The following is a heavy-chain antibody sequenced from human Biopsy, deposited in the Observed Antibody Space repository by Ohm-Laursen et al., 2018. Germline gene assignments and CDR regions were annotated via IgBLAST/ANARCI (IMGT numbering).Heavy chain of an antibody. D-gene: IGHD2-8*01. V-gene: IGHV1-2*02. CDR3: ARDPLNGHKHFDY. Sequence: SVKVSCKASSYTFTGYNIHWMRQAPGQGLEWLGYINCKTGATNYAQKFQGTVTMTRDTSISTAYLALGSLRSADTAIYYCARDPLNGHKHFDYWGQGSMVTVSS. CDR2: INCKTGAT. CDR1: SYTFTGYN. J-gene: IGHJ4*02.